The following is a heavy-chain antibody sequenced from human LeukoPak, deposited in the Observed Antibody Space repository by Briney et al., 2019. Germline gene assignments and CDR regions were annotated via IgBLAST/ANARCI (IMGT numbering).Heavy chain of an antibody. CDR1: GFIFSSYS. D-gene: IGHD6-19*01. V-gene: IGHV3-48*01. J-gene: IGHJ6*03. CDR2: IGSSSTTV. Sequence: PGGSLRLSCAASGFIFSSYSMNWVRQAPGKGLEWISYIGSSSTTVYYTDSVKGRFTISRDNVKNSLYLQMSSLRAEDTAVYYCARDPYSGGYGAYYYYYMDVWGKGTTVTVSS. CDR3: ARDPYSGGYGAYYYYYMDV.